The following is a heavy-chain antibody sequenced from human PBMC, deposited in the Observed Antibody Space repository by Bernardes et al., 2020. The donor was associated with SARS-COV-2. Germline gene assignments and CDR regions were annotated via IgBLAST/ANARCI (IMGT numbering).Heavy chain of an antibody. CDR1: GYTLTALS. V-gene: IGHV1-24*01. J-gene: IGHJ6*02. D-gene: IGHD1-26*01. CDR2: FAPEDGAT. CDR3: ATAPAICGSYSLQLRSGIEPCYYYGMDV. Sequence: KDCCKVSGYTLTALSMHWVRQAPGQGLEWMGGFAPEDGATIYAQKFQGRVTMTEDTSTDTAYMELSSLRSEDTAVYYCATAPAICGSYSLQLRSGIEPCYYYGMDVWSQGTTVTVS.